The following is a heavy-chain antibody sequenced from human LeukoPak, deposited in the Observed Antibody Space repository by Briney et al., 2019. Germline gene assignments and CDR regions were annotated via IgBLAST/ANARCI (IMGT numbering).Heavy chain of an antibody. J-gene: IGHJ4*02. D-gene: IGHD3-10*01. V-gene: IGHV3-7*01. CDR1: GFTFSSHW. CDR3: ARVDYYVSGSYYIQHFDY. Sequence: GGSLRLSCAASGFTFSSHWMAWVRQAPGKGLEWVASIRQDGSDKYYVDSVKGRFAISRDNAKNSLYLQMNSLRAEDTAVYYCARVDYYVSGSYYIQHFDYWGQGTLVTVSS. CDR2: IRQDGSDK.